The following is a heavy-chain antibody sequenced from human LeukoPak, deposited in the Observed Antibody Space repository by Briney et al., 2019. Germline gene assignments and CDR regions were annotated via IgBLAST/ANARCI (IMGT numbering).Heavy chain of an antibody. V-gene: IGHV4-38-2*02. D-gene: IGHD3-16*02. CDR3: ARDWGHYDYVWGSYLTHETY. CDR2: IYHSGST. CDR1: SYSISSGYY. J-gene: IGHJ4*02. Sequence: PSETLSLTCTVSSYSISSGYYWGWLRQPPGEGLEWIGSIYHSGSTYYNPSLQSRVTISVDTSKNQFSLKLSSVTRADHAELYCARDWGHYDYVWGSYLTHETYLGPGTLVTVSS.